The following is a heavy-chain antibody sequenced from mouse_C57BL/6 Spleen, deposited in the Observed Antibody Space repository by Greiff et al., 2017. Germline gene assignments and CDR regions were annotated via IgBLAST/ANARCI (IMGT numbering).Heavy chain of an antibody. J-gene: IGHJ3*01. CDR1: GYTFTDHT. CDR3: ARRGNYGSSYSWFAY. D-gene: IGHD1-1*01. CDR2: IYPRDGST. V-gene: IGHV1-78*01. Sequence: VQLQQSDAELVKPGASVKISCKVSGYTFTDHTIHWMKQRPEQGLEWIGYIYPRDGSTKYNEKFKGKATLTADKSSSTAYMQLNSLTSEDSAVYFCARRGNYGSSYSWFAYWGQGTLVTVSA.